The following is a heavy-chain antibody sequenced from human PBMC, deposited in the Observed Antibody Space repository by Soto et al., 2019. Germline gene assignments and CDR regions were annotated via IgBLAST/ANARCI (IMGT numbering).Heavy chain of an antibody. V-gene: IGHV3-23*01. CDR3: AKADQFYYGSGSVLDS. Sequence: PGGSLRLSCAASEFTFSNYAKSWVRQAPGKGLEWVSSISDNGDTTYYADSVKGRFTISRDNSKNTLYLQMNSLRAEDTATYYCAKADQFYYGSGSVLDSWGQGILVTISS. J-gene: IGHJ4*02. CDR2: ISDNGDTT. CDR1: EFTFSNYA. D-gene: IGHD3-10*01.